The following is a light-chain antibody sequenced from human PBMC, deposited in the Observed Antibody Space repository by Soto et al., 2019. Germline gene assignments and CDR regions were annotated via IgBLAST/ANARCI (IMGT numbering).Light chain of an antibody. CDR3: CSYAGSYVV. CDR2: DVS. CDR1: SSDVGGYNY. Sequence: QSVLTQPRSLSGSPGQSVTISCTGTSSDVGGYNYVSWYQQHPGKAPKLMIYDVSKRPSGVPDRFSASKSGNTASLTISGLQAEDEADYYCCSYAGSYVVFGTGTKVTVL. V-gene: IGLV2-11*01. J-gene: IGLJ1*01.